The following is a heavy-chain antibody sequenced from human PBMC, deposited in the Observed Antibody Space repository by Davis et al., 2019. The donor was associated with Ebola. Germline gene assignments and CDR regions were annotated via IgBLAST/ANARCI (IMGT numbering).Heavy chain of an antibody. CDR2: IIPILGIA. V-gene: IGHV1-69*10. CDR1: GGTFSSYA. J-gene: IGHJ4*02. D-gene: IGHD6-19*01. Sequence: SVKVSCKASGGTFSSYAISWVRQAPGQGLEWMGGIIPILGIANYAQKFQGRVTITADESTSTAYMELSSLRSEDTAVYYCARRGIAVAGPFDYWGQGTLVTVSS. CDR3: ARRGIAVAGPFDY.